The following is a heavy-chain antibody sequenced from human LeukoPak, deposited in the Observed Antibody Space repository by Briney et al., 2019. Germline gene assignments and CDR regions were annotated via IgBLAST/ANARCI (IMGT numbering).Heavy chain of an antibody. J-gene: IGHJ6*02. CDR2: IYYSGST. V-gene: IGHV4-31*03. D-gene: IGHD3-16*01. Sequence: SETLSLTCTVSGGSISSGGCYWSWLRQHPGKGLEWIGYIYYSGSTYYNPSLKSRVTISVDTSKNQFSLKLSSVTAADTAVYYCARAFTGMDVWGQGTTVTVSS. CDR3: ARAFTGMDV. CDR1: GGSISSGGCY.